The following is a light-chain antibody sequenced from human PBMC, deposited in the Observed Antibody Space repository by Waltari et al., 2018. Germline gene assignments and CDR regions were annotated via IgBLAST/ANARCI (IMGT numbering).Light chain of an antibody. J-gene: IGLJ2*01. V-gene: IGLV2-23*02. Sequence: QSALTQPASVSGSPGQPITISCTGTSSDGGNYTLVSWYQHHPGKVPKLMIYEVTKRPSGISNRFSGSKSGNTASLTISGLQAEDEGDYYCCSYAGSRIVVFGGGTKMTVL. CDR1: SSDGGNYTL. CDR2: EVT. CDR3: CSYAGSRIVV.